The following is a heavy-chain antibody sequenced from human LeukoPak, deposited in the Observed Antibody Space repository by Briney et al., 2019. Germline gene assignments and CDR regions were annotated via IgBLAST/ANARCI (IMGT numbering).Heavy chain of an antibody. CDR3: ATSTKNYDFWSGYWEYGMDV. CDR1: GDTFINYY. Sequence: ASVKVSCKASGDTFINYYMHWVRQAPGQGLEWMGRINPNSGGTNYAQKFQGRVTMTRDTSISTAYMELSRLRSDDTAVYYCATSTKNYDFWSGYWEYGMDVWGQGTTVTVSS. D-gene: IGHD3-3*01. V-gene: IGHV1-2*06. J-gene: IGHJ6*02. CDR2: INPNSGGT.